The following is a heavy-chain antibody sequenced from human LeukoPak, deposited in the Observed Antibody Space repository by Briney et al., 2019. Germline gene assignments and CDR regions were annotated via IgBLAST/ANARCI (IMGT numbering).Heavy chain of an antibody. D-gene: IGHD1-14*01. Sequence: SETLSLTCTVSGGSISSYYWSWIRQPPGKGLEWIGYIYYSGSTNYNPSLKSRVTISVDTSKNQFSLKLSSVTAADTAVYYCARVPGPPHDAFDIWGQGIMVTVSS. V-gene: IGHV4-59*01. CDR3: ARVPGPPHDAFDI. CDR2: IYYSGST. J-gene: IGHJ3*02. CDR1: GGSISSYY.